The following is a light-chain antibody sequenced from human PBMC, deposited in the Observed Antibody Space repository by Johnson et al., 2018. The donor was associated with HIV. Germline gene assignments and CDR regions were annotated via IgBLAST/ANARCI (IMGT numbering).Light chain of an antibody. CDR2: ENN. CDR1: SSNIENNY. V-gene: IGLV1-51*02. CDR3: GTWDSSLSSYV. J-gene: IGLJ1*01. Sequence: QSVLTQPPSVSAAPGQKVTISCSGSSSNIENNYVSWYQQLPGTAHKLLIYENNRRPSGTPDRFSGSKSGTSATLGITGLQTGDEADYYCGTWDSSLSSYVFGTGTKVTVL.